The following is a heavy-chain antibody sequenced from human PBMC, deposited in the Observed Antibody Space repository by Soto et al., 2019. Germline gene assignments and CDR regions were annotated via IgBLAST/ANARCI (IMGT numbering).Heavy chain of an antibody. CDR3: ARGLYGDYVGY. V-gene: IGHV3-66*01. Sequence: PGGSLRLSCAASGFTVSSNYMSWVRQAPGKGLEWVSVIYSGGSTYYADSVKGRFTISRDNSKNTLYLQMNSLRAEDTAVYYCARGLYGDYVGYWGQGTLVTVSS. D-gene: IGHD4-17*01. CDR1: GFTVSSNY. CDR2: IYSGGST. J-gene: IGHJ4*02.